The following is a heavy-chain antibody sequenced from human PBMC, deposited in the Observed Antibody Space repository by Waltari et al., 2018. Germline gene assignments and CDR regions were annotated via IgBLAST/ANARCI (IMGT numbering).Heavy chain of an antibody. CDR3: ARARGSHYDCRTYCISIWFDP. CDR1: GGSFSGYY. Sequence: QVQLQQWGAGLLKPSETLSLTCAVYGGSFSGYYWSWIRQPPGKGLGWIGEINHSGSTNYNPSLKSRVTISVDTSKNQFSLKLSSVTAADTAVYYCARARGSHYDCRTYCISIWFDPWGQGTLVTVSS. D-gene: IGHD3-10*01. J-gene: IGHJ5*02. V-gene: IGHV4-34*01. CDR2: INHSGST.